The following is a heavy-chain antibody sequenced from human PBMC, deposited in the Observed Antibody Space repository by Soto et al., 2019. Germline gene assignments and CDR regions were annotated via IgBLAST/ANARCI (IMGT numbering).Heavy chain of an antibody. CDR1: GGSISSYY. CDR2: IYYSGST. J-gene: IGHJ4*02. V-gene: IGHV4-59*01. D-gene: IGHD3-9*01. Sequence: SETLSLTCTVSGGSISSYYWSWIRQPPGKGLEWIGYIYYSGSTNYNPSLKSRVTISVDTSKNQLSLKLSSVTAADTAVYYCARGWILRLGQSHFDYWGQGTLVTVSS. CDR3: ARGWILRLGQSHFDY.